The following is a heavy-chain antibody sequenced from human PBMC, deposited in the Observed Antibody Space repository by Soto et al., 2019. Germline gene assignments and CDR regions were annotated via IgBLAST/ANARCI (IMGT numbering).Heavy chain of an antibody. CDR3: ARRSSSWYFDY. Sequence: EVQLLESGGGLLQLGGSLRLSCAASGFTFGSYAMNWVRQAPGKGLEWVSVISGSGGSTYYADSAKGRFTISRVNSKNTLYLQMNSLRAEDTAVYYCARRSSSWYFDYWGQGTLVTVSS. D-gene: IGHD6-13*01. CDR1: GFTFGSYA. J-gene: IGHJ4*02. V-gene: IGHV3-23*01. CDR2: ISGSGGST.